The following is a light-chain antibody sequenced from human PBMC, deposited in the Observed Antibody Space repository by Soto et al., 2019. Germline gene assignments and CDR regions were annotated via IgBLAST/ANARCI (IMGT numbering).Light chain of an antibody. CDR2: GAS. V-gene: IGKV3-15*01. J-gene: IGKJ1*01. Sequence: EIVMTQSPATLSVSPGERATLSCRASQSVSSNLAWYQQKPGQAPRLLIYGASTRATGIPARFRGSGSGTEFTLTISSLQSEDFAVYYCKQYNNWLWTFGQGTKVEIK. CDR1: QSVSSN. CDR3: KQYNNWLWT.